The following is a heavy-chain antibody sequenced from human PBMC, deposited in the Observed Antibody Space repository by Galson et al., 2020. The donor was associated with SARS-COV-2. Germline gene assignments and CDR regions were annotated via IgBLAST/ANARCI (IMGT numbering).Heavy chain of an antibody. CDR3: ARAPFFLGMHFHP. Sequence: ASETLSLTCSISGAPIAGKHYYWAWIRQPPGKGLEWLGHITDTGTPYYNLSLSSRLAMSFDTSNNQFSLTLTSMTAADAAVYYCARAPFFLGMHFHPGGQGSRVVVSS. D-gene: IGHD3-10*01. J-gene: IGHJ4*02. CDR2: ITDTGTP. V-gene: IGHV4-39*01. CDR1: GAPIAGKHYY.